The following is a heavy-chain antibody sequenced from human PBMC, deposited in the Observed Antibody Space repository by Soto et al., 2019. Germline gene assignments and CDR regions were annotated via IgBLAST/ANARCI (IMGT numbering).Heavy chain of an antibody. D-gene: IGHD3-22*01. J-gene: IGHJ4*02. CDR1: GFTFSRSA. V-gene: IGHV1-58*01. CDR3: AATRDWGSYDFGGYPS. CDR2: IVAASGKT. Sequence: QMHVVQSGPEVKKPGTSVKVSCKGSGFTFSRSAVQWVRQARGQGLEWIGGIVAASGKTDYSQIFQERVTITRDMSTSTAYMELSSLSSEDTAVYYCAATRDWGSYDFGGYPSWGQGTLVTVSS.